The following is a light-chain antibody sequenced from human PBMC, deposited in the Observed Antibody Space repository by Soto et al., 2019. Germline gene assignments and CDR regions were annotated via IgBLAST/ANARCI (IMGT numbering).Light chain of an antibody. CDR2: EVS. CDR1: SSDVGDYNY. Sequence: QSVLTHPASVSGSPGQSITISCTGTSSDVGDYNYVSWYQQHPGKAPKLMIFEVSNRPSGVSNRFSGSKSGNTASLTISGLQAEDEADYYCSSYTSISTYVFGTGTKVTVL. V-gene: IGLV2-14*01. J-gene: IGLJ1*01. CDR3: SSYTSISTYV.